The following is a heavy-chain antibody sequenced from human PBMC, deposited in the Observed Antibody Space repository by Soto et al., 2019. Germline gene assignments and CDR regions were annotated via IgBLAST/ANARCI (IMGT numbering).Heavy chain of an antibody. Sequence: SVKVSCKDAGYTFTGYFIHWVRQAPGQGLEWMGWINPNSGATKYEQKFQGRVTMTRDTSINTAHMELSSLRSDDTAVYYCARGGGTTPAPVXWGQGTLVTASX. CDR2: INPNSGAT. CDR1: GYTFTGYF. CDR3: ARGGGTTPAPVX. J-gene: IGHJ4*02. D-gene: IGHD1-1*01. V-gene: IGHV1-2*02.